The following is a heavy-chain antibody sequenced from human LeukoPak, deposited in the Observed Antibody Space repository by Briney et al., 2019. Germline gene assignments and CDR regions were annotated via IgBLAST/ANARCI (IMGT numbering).Heavy chain of an antibody. J-gene: IGHJ6*02. CDR3: AKVLYSSSWYNYYGMDV. V-gene: IGHV3-30*18. Sequence: GGSLRLSCAASGFTFSSYGMHWVRQAPGKGLEWVAVISYDGSNKYYADSVKGRFTISGDNSKNTLYLQMNSLRAEDTAVYYCAKVLYSSSWYNYYGMDVWGQGTTVTVSS. CDR1: GFTFSSYG. D-gene: IGHD6-13*01. CDR2: ISYDGSNK.